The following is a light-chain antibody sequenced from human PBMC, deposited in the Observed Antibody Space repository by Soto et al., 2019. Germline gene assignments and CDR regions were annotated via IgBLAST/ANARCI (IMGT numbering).Light chain of an antibody. J-gene: IGLJ1*01. Sequence: QSALTQPPSASGSPGQSVTISCTGTSSDVGGSNYITWYQQHPGKAPEVIIYQVNKRPSGVPDRFSGSQSGNTASLTVSGLQAEDEADYYCCSTAGSNNPFVFGTGTKLTVL. CDR3: CSTAGSNNPFV. CDR2: QVN. V-gene: IGLV2-8*01. CDR1: SSDVGGSNY.